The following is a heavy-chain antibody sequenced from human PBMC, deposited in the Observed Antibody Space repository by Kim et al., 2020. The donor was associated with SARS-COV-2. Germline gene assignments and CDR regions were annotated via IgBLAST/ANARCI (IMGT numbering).Heavy chain of an antibody. CDR2: LSTNGDNT. V-gene: IGHV3-23*01. CDR3: VKNSASSSYSGLGV. CDR1: GFSFSSYA. J-gene: IGHJ6*02. D-gene: IGHD2-15*01. Sequence: GGSLRLSCAASGFSFSSYAMSWVRQAQGKGLEWVSSLSTNGDNTYYADSVKGRFTISRDNSRNTLNLQMNSLRAEDTAVYYCVKNSASSSYSGLGVWGQG.